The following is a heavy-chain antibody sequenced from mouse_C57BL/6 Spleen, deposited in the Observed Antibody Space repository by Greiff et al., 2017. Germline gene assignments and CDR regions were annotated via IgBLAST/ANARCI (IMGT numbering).Heavy chain of an antibody. CDR2: ISSGSSTI. D-gene: IGHD2-3*01. CDR3: ARGVYDGYYDYYAVDY. V-gene: IGHV5-17*01. J-gene: IGHJ4*01. CDR1: GFTFSDYG. Sequence: DVHLVESGGGLVKPGGSLKLSCAASGFTFSDYGMHWVRQAPEKGLEWVAYISSGSSTIYYADTVKGRFTISRDNAKNTLFLQMTSLRSEDTAMYYCARGVYDGYYDYYAVDYWGQGTSVTVSS.